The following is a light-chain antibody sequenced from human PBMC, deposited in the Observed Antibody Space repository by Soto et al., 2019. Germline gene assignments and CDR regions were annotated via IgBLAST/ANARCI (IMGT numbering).Light chain of an antibody. V-gene: IGKV4-1*01. CDR2: WAT. J-gene: IGKJ2*01. Sequence: DVVMTQSPDSLAVSLGERATINCKSSQNVLYGSTNKNYLAWYQQRPGQPPKLLIYWATTRESGVPDRFSGSGSGTQFTLTISHLQAEDAAIYYCQQFYTTPHTFGQGTKLEI. CDR3: QQFYTTPHT. CDR1: QNVLYGSTNKNY.